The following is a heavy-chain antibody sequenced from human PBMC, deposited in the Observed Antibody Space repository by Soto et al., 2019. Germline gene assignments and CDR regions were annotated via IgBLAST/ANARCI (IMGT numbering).Heavy chain of an antibody. J-gene: IGHJ3*02. CDR1: GYTFTDFG. CDR2: ISAYNGNT. V-gene: IGHV1-18*01. D-gene: IGHD3-22*01. CDR3: ARGLSSGYPFDAFDI. Sequence: ASVKVSCKASGYTFTDFGSSWVRQAPGQGLEWMGWISAYNGNTNYAQKLQGRVTMTTDTSTSTAYMELRSLRSDDTAVYYCARGLSSGYPFDAFDIWGQGTMVTVSS.